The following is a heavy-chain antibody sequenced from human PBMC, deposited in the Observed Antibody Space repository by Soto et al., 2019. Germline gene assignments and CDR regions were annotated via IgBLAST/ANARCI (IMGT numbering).Heavy chain of an antibody. CDR2: INSDGSST. CDR1: GFTFSSYW. CDR3: ARALYYYDSSGYYYYYYYMDV. D-gene: IGHD3-22*01. J-gene: IGHJ6*03. Sequence: GGSLRLSCAASGFTFSSYWMHWVRQAPGKGLVWVSRINSDGSSTSYADSVKGRFTISRDNAKNTLYLQMNSLRAEDTAVYYCARALYYYDSSGYYYYYYYMDVWGKGTTVTVSS. V-gene: IGHV3-74*01.